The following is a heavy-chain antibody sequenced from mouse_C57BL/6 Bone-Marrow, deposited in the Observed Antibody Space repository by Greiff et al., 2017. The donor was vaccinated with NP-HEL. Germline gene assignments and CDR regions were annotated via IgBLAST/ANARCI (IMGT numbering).Heavy chain of an antibody. D-gene: IGHD1-2*01. CDR2: ISSGSSTI. CDR1: GFTFSDYG. CDR3: ARRVTTAHWYFDV. Sequence: EVKLVESGGGLVKPGGSLKLSCAASGFTFSDYGMHWVRQAPEKGLEWVAYISSGSSTIYYADTVKGRFTISRDNAKNTLFLQMTSLRSEDTAMYYCARRVTTAHWYFDVWGTGTTVTVSS. J-gene: IGHJ1*03. V-gene: IGHV5-17*01.